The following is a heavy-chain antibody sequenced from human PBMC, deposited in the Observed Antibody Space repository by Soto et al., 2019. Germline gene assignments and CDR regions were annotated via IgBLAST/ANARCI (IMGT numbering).Heavy chain of an antibody. V-gene: IGHV3-7*01. CDR3: ARETYCSGSSCYSSGYFDY. CDR1: GFTFIRYW. J-gene: IGHJ4*02. CDR2: IKQDASEK. D-gene: IGHD2-15*01. Sequence: EVQLVESGGGLVPPGGSLRLSCAASGFTFIRYWMSWVRQAPGKGLEWVANIKQDASEKYYVDCVKCRFTLTRDNAKNTVYLNMNGVRAEDTAVYYCARETYCSGSSCYSSGYFDYWGQGTLVTGSS.